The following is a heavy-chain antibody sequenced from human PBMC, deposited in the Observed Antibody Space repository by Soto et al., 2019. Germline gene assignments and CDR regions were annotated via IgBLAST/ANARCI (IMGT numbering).Heavy chain of an antibody. J-gene: IGHJ6*02. D-gene: IGHD3-10*01. V-gene: IGHV3-9*01. CDR3: VKDNLVGGADV. Sequence: VQLVESGGDLVQIGGSLRLSCATSGFALRDSAMHWVRQVPGGGLEWVSGMYSSGDVGYAGSVRGRFTMSRDVARNALFLQMSRLTADDTALYYCVKDNLVGGADVWGQGTKVTVSS. CDR2: MYSSGDV. CDR1: GFALRDSA.